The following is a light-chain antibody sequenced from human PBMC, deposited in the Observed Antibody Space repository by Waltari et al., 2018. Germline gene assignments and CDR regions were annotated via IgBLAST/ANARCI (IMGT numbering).Light chain of an antibody. J-gene: IGLJ2*01. CDR2: EGN. CDR1: NSNVGSYNL. V-gene: IGLV2-23*03. CDR3: CSNVGSSVF. Sequence: QSALTQPASVSGSPGQSITISCTGFNSNVGSYNLVSWYQKHPGKAPKLLIYEGNRRPSGVSMRFSGSKSDNTASLTLSGLQAEDEADYYCCSNVGSSVFFGGGTKLTVL.